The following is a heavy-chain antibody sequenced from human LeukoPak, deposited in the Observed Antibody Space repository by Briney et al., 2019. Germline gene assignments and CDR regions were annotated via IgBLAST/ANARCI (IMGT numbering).Heavy chain of an antibody. CDR2: IYTSGST. Sequence: SETLSLTCTVSGGSISSYYWSWIRQPPGKGLEWIGYIYTSGSTNYNPSLKSRVTISVDTSKNQFSLKLSSVTAADTAVYYCARHTATYYDILTGYQYYYYMDVWGKGTTVTVSS. J-gene: IGHJ6*03. CDR3: ARHTATYYDILTGYQYYYYMDV. V-gene: IGHV4-4*09. CDR1: GGSISSYY. D-gene: IGHD3-9*01.